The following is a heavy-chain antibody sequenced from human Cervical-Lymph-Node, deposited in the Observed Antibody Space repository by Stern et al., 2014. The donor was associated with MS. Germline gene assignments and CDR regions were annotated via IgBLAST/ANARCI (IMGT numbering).Heavy chain of an antibody. V-gene: IGHV3-33*01. CDR3: ARGSGGEGFDY. J-gene: IGHJ4*02. CDR2: IWYDGSNK. D-gene: IGHD3-16*01. CDR1: GFTFSDFG. Sequence: QVQLVESGGGVVQPGRSLRLSCAASGFTFSDFGMHWVRQAPGKGLEWVAIIWYDGSNKNYADSVKGRFTISRDNSNNTVFLQMNSLSAEDTAVYYCARGSGGEGFDYWGQGTLVTVSS.